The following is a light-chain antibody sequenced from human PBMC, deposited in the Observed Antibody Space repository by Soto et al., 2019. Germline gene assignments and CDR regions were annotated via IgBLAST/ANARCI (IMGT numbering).Light chain of an antibody. CDR3: QQLMSYVFT. J-gene: IGKJ3*01. CDR2: GAS. CDR1: QGIGSY. Sequence: DIQLTQSPSFLSASVGDRVTITCRASQGIGSYLAWYQKKPGKAPKLLIYGASTLQSGVPSRFSGSGSGSEFTLNISILQPDDCATYDYQQLMSYVFTFGPGTTVDVK. V-gene: IGKV1-9*01.